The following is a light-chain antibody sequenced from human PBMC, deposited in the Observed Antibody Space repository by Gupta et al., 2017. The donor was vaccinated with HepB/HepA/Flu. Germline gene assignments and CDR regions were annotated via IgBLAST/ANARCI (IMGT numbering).Light chain of an antibody. CDR2: DVS. Sequence: QSALTQPASVSGSPGQSITISCTGTSSDVGGYNYVSCYHQHPGKAPKLMIYDVSNRPAGVSTRFSGSKSGNTASLTISGRQEEDAADYYCSSDTSSSTWVFGGGTKLTVL. V-gene: IGLV2-14*01. CDR1: SSDVGGYNY. CDR3: SSDTSSSTWV. J-gene: IGLJ3*02.